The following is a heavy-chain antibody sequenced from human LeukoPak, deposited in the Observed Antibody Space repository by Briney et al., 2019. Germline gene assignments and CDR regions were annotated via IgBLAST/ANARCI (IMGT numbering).Heavy chain of an antibody. D-gene: IGHD2-2*01. J-gene: IGHJ4*02. CDR3: AKVPYCSSTSCPGKVAY. V-gene: IGHV3-23*01. CDR2: ISGSGGSA. Sequence: QPGGSLRLSCAASGFTFSSYAMSWVRQAPGKGLEWVSAISGSGGSAYYADSVKGRFTISRDNSKNTLYLQMNSLRAEDTAVYYCAKVPYCSSTSCPGKVAYWGQGTLVTVSS. CDR1: GFTFSSYA.